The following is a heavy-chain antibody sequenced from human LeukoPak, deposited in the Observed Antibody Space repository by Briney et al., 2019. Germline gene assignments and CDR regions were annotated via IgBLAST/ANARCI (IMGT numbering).Heavy chain of an antibody. CDR3: ARVRFGELLWQHAFDI. CDR2: IYYSGST. Sequence: SETLSLTCTVSGGSISSYYWSWIRQPPGKGLEWIGYIYYSGSTNYNPSLKSRVTISVDTSKNQFSLKLSSVTAADTAVYYCARVRFGELLWQHAFDIWGQGTMVTVSS. D-gene: IGHD3-10*01. V-gene: IGHV4-59*01. J-gene: IGHJ3*02. CDR1: GGSISSYY.